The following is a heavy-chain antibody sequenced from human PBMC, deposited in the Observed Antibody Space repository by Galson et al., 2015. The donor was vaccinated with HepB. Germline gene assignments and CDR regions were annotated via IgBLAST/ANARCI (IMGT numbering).Heavy chain of an antibody. CDR2: IWYDGSNK. V-gene: IGHV3-33*01. D-gene: IGHD2-21*01. CDR3: ARDRALRRWCAFDI. CDR1: GSTFSSYG. J-gene: IGHJ3*02. Sequence: SLRLSCAASGSTFSSYGMHWVRQAPGKGLEWVAVIWYDGSNKYYADSVKGRFTISRDNSKNTLYLQMNSLRAEDTAVYYCARDRALRRWCAFDIWGQGTMVTVSS.